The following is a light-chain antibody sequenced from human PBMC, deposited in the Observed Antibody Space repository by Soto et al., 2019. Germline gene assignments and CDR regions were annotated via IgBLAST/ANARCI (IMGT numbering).Light chain of an antibody. V-gene: IGKV1-8*01. J-gene: IGKJ4*01. CDR2: AAS. CDR3: QQYYSYSFT. Sequence: AIRMTQSPSSFSASTGDRVTIACLASQGISSYLAWYQQKPGKTPKLLIYAASTLQSGVPSRFSGSGSGTDFTLTISCLQSEDFATYYCQQYYSYSFTFGGGTKVDIK. CDR1: QGISSY.